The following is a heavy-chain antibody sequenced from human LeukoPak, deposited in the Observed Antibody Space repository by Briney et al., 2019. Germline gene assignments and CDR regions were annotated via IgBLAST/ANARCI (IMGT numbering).Heavy chain of an antibody. V-gene: IGHV3-30*18. J-gene: IGHJ6*02. CDR3: AKREPSDYFYGMDV. CDR2: ISYDGSNK. D-gene: IGHD1-14*01. CDR1: GFTFSSYG. Sequence: GGSLRLSCAASGFTFSSYGMHWVRQAPGKGLEWVAVISYDGSNKYYADSVKGRFIISRDNSKNTLYLQMNSLRAEDTAVYYCAKREPSDYFYGMDVWGQGTTVTVSS.